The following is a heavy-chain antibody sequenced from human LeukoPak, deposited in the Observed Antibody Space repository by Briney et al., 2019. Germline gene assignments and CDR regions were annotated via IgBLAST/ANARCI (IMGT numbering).Heavy chain of an antibody. D-gene: IGHD6-19*01. CDR1: AGSISSYY. V-gene: IGHV4-59*01. J-gene: IGHJ6*02. CDR3: ALGLGHYYGMDV. CDR2: IYYSGST. Sequence: SETLSLTCTVSAGSISSYYWSWIRQPPGKGLEWIGYIYYSGSTNYNPSLKSRVTISVDTSKNQFSLKLSSVTAADTAVYYCALGLGHYYGMDVWGQGTTVTVSS.